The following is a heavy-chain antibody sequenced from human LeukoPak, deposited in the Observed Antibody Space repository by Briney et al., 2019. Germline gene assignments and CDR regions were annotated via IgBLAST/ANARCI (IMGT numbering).Heavy chain of an antibody. D-gene: IGHD2-2*01. J-gene: IGHJ4*02. CDR1: GYTLTIYE. CDR2: MNPNTLKT. Sequence: ASVKVACKASGYTLTIYEINWVRQVSVQGLEWMGWMNPNTLKTGIAQNFQGRVTLTRETTINTAYMDLSGLRSEGTAIYFCARGVSPRTSYYYLDHSGQGTLLTVSS. V-gene: IGHV1-8*01. CDR3: ARGVSPRTSYYYLDH.